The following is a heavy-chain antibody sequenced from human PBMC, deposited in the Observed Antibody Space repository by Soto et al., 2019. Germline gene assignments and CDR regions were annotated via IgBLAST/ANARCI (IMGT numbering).Heavy chain of an antibody. Sequence: PGGSLRLSCAASGFTFSSYGMHWVRQAPGKGLEWVAVIWYDGSNKYYADSVKGRFTISRDNSKNTLYLQMNSLRAEDTAVYYCXRDTYSYGVRYYMDVWGKGTTVTVSS. V-gene: IGHV3-33*01. CDR1: GFTFSSYG. J-gene: IGHJ6*03. D-gene: IGHD5-18*01. CDR2: IWYDGSNK. CDR3: XRDTYSYGVRYYMDV.